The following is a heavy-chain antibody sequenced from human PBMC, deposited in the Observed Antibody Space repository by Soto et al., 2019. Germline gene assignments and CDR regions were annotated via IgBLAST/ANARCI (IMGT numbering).Heavy chain of an antibody. J-gene: IGHJ6*02. CDR3: ARDRNIVATIYNYYGMDV. Sequence: SVKVSCKASGGTFSSYAISWVRQAPGQGPEWMGGITPIFGTANYAQKFQGRVTITADESTSTAYMELSSLRSEDTAVYYCARDRNIVATIYNYYGMDVWGQGTTVTVSS. CDR1: GGTFSSYA. D-gene: IGHD5-12*01. V-gene: IGHV1-69*13. CDR2: ITPIFGTA.